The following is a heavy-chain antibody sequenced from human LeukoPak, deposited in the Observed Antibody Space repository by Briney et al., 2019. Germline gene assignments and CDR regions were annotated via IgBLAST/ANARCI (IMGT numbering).Heavy chain of an antibody. J-gene: IGHJ6*03. V-gene: IGHV4-38-2*02. Sequence: SETLSLTCTVSGYSISSGYYWGWIRQPPGKGLEWIGSIYHSGSTYYNPSLKSRVTIPVDTSKNQFSLKLSSVTAADTAVYYCARDLVDYGSGSYYSNYYYYYYMDVWGKGTTVTVSS. CDR3: ARDLVDYGSGSYYSNYYYYYYMDV. CDR2: IYHSGST. D-gene: IGHD3-10*01. CDR1: GYSISSGYY.